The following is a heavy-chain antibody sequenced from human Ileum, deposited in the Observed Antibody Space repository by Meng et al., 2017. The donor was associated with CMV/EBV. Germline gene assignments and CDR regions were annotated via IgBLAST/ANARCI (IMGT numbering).Heavy chain of an antibody. V-gene: IGHV4-34*01. CDR2: INYSEST. Sequence: CAVSGGSLTGYYCSWIRQPPGEGLEWIGEINYSESTNYNPSLNSRVTISVDTFKNQCSLKLRSVTAADTAVYYCARRVGSGKYYFDYWSQGTLVTVSS. CDR1: GGSLTGYY. D-gene: IGHD3-10*01. J-gene: IGHJ4*02. CDR3: ARRVGSGKYYFDY.